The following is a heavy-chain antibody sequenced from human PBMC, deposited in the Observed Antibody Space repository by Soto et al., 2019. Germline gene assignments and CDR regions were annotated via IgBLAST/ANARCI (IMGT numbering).Heavy chain of an antibody. J-gene: IGHJ4*02. CDR2: IIPIYDSP. CDR1: GGTFSTYS. CDR3: ACDSASVTQVPFRD. Sequence: VQLVQSGAEVRQPGSSVRVSCKASGGTFSTYSVTWVRQAPGQGLEWMGGIIPIYDSPYYAQKFLGRVSLTADTSTNTAYMVVGGLTSEDTAVYFCACDSASVTQVPFRDWGQGTLVLVSS. V-gene: IGHV1-69*06. D-gene: IGHD2-21*02.